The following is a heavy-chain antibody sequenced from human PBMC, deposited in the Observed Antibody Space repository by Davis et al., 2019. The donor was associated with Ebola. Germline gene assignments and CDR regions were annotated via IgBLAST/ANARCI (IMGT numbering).Heavy chain of an antibody. J-gene: IGHJ4*02. V-gene: IGHV3-30*18. CDR3: VKDRRSSILARGVYFDF. Sequence: PGGSLRLSCAASGFTFSSYTMHWVRQAPGKGLEWVAVISYDGTGKFYGDSVKGRFTISRDTSKNTLYLQMNSLRPEDTALYYCVKDRRSSILARGVYFDFWGQGTLASVSS. CDR1: GFTFSSYT. D-gene: IGHD6-6*01. CDR2: ISYDGTGK.